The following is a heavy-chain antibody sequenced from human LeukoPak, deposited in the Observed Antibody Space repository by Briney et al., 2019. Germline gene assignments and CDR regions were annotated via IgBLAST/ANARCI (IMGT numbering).Heavy chain of an antibody. CDR3: AREIAVAGTWYFDL. J-gene: IGHJ2*01. D-gene: IGHD6-19*01. V-gene: IGHV3-13*01. CDR1: GFTFSNYD. Sequence: GGSLRLSCAASGFTFSNYDMHWVRQATGKGLEWVSGISTAGETNYPGSVKGRFTISRENAKSSVYLQMDSLRAGDTAVYYCAREIAVAGTWYFDLWGRGTLVTVSS. CDR2: ISTAGET.